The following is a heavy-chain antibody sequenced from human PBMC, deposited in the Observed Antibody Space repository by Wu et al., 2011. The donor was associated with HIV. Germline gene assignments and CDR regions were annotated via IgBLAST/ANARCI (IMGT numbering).Heavy chain of an antibody. CDR3: ARGYSSGWYFDY. Sequence: VQLVQSGPEVKKSGSSVKVSCKASGGTFDNYGIGWVRQAPGQGLEWMGGIIPIFGTANYAQKFQGRVTITTDESTSTAYMELSSLRSEDTAVYYCARGYSSGWYFDYWGPGNPGHRLL. V-gene: IGHV1-69*05. J-gene: IGHJ4*02. CDR1: GGTFDNYG. CDR2: IIPIFGTA. D-gene: IGHD6-19*01.